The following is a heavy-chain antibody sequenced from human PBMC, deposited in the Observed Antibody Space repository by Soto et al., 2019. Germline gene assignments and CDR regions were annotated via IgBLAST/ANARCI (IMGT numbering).Heavy chain of an antibody. J-gene: IGHJ4*02. D-gene: IGHD6-13*01. V-gene: IGHV1-18*01. CDR2: ISAYNGHT. CDR1: GYSFTTYG. Sequence: VQLVQSPAEVKKSGASVKVSCQTSGYSFTTYGTSWVRQAPGQGLEWIGWISAYNGHTIYAHDFQDRVTLTTDTSTSTAYMELRSHRYDDTAIYYCARGRGSSSWYEISHYFDTWGQGTLVTVSS. CDR3: ARGRGSSSWYEISHYFDT.